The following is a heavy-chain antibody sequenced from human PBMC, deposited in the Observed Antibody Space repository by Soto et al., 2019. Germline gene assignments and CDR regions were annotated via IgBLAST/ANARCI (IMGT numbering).Heavy chain of an antibody. Sequence: GGSLRLSCTASGFTFSSYSMNWVRQAPGKGLEYVSAISSNGGSTYYADSVKGRFTISRDNSKNTLYLQMSSLRAEDTAVYYCVKDSSSWYSYNWFDPWVQGTLVTVSS. CDR1: GFTFSSYS. CDR2: ISSNGGST. D-gene: IGHD6-13*01. CDR3: VKDSSSWYSYNWFDP. J-gene: IGHJ5*02. V-gene: IGHV3-64D*06.